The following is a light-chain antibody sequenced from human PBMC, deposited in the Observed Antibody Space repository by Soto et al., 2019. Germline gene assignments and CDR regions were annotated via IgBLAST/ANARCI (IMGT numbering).Light chain of an antibody. CDR1: QSVSSY. CDR2: DAS. Sequence: EIVLTQSPATLSLSPGERATLSCRASQSVSSYLAWYQQKPGQAPRLLIYDASSRATGIPARFSGSGSGTEFTLTINSLQSEDFAVYYCQQYQNLWTFGQGTKVDIK. V-gene: IGKV3-15*01. CDR3: QQYQNLWT. J-gene: IGKJ1*01.